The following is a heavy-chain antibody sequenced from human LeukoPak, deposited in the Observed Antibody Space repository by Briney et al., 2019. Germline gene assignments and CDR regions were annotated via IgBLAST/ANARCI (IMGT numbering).Heavy chain of an antibody. CDR3: AREASGYYYGMDV. V-gene: IGHV3-48*02. Sequence: GGSLRLSCAASGFAFSGYSMNWVRQAPGKGLEWVSYISSSSSTIYYADSVKGRFTISRDNAKNSLYLQMNSLRDEDTAVYYCAREASGYYYGMDVWGQGTTVAVSS. CDR2: ISSSSSTI. CDR1: GFAFSGYS. D-gene: IGHD1-26*01. J-gene: IGHJ6*02.